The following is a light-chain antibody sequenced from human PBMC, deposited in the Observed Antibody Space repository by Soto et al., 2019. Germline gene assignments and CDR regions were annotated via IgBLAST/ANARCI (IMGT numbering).Light chain of an antibody. CDR2: GNS. CDR3: QSYDRSLSGVV. Sequence: QSGLTQPPSVSGAPGQMVTISCTGSSSNIGAGYDVHWYQQLPGTAPKLLIYGNSNRPSGVPDRFSGSKSGTSASLAITGLQAEDEADYYCQSYDRSLSGVVFGGGTKLTVL. J-gene: IGLJ2*01. CDR1: SSNIGAGYD. V-gene: IGLV1-40*01.